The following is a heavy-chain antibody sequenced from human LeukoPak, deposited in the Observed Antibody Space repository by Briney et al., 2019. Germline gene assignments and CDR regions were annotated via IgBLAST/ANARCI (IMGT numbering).Heavy chain of an antibody. CDR3: AREGLLFEPQNVDY. CDR1: GFTFSSYS. Sequence: QPGGSLRLSCAASGFTFSSYSMNWVRQAPGKGLEWVSYISSSSSTIYYADSVKGRFTISRDNSKNTLYLQMNSLRAEDTAVYYCAREGLLFEPQNVDYGGRGTLVTVS. D-gene: IGHD1-14*01. J-gene: IGHJ4*02. V-gene: IGHV3-48*01. CDR2: ISSSSSTI.